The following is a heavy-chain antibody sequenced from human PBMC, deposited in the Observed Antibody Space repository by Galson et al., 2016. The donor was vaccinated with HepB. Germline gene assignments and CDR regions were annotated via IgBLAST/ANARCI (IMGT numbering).Heavy chain of an antibody. Sequence: SLRLSCAASGFLYRNYAMSWVRQAPGKGLEWISVISGSGQTTFYAESVKGRIGVSRDNSQNTLDLQMNSLRAEDTAVYYCVKVFDYLNGWIDQWGQGTLVTVSS. CDR3: VKVFDYLNGWIDQ. D-gene: IGHD5-12*01. CDR1: GFLYRNYA. J-gene: IGHJ5*02. CDR2: ISGSGQTT. V-gene: IGHV3-23*01.